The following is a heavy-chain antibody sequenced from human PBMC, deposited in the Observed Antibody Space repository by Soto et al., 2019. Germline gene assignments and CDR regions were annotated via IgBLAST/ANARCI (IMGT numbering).Heavy chain of an antibody. CDR1: GSSFTSYW. V-gene: IGHV5-51*01. CDR2: IYPGDSDT. D-gene: IGHD3-22*01. Sequence: GESLKISCKGSGSSFTSYWIGWVRQMPGKGLEWMGIIYPGDSDTRYSPSFQGQVTISADKSISTAYLQWSSLKASDTAMYYCARRGSYYYDRSGYYYLSALDIWGQGTMVTISS. CDR3: ARRGSYYYDRSGYYYLSALDI. J-gene: IGHJ3*02.